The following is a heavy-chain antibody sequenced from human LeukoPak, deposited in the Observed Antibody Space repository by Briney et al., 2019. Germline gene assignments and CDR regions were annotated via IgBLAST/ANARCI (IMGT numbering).Heavy chain of an antibody. Sequence: PSETLSLTCAVYGGSFSGYYWSWIRQPPGKGLEWIGEINHSGSTNYNPSLKRRVTISVDTSKNQFSLKLSSVTAADTAVYYCARGRLYYDFWSGYSHNFYYGMDVWGQGTTVTVSS. CDR3: ARGRLYYDFWSGYSHNFYYGMDV. CDR2: INHSGST. D-gene: IGHD3-3*01. J-gene: IGHJ6*02. CDR1: GGSFSGYY. V-gene: IGHV4-34*01.